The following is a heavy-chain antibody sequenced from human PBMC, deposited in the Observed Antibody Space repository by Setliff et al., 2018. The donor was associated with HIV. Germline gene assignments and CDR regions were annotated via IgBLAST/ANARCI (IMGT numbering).Heavy chain of an antibody. CDR2: MCPSDGSI. CDR1: GYTFTNYW. CDR3: GRDLTPMVPTIPDC. V-gene: IGHV1-46*01. D-gene: IGHD5-18*01. Sequence: GESLKISCEASGYTFTNYWIGWVRQAHAQGLEWMGRMCPSDGSISYAEKFQGRVTMTRDTSTSTVYMELSSLRSEDTAVYYCGRDLTPMVPTIPDCWGQGTLVTVSS. J-gene: IGHJ4*02.